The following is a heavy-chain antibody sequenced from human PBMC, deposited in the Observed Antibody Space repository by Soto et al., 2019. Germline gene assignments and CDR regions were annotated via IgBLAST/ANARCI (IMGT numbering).Heavy chain of an antibody. CDR3: ARGENYYDSSEDDAFDI. CDR1: GGSISSSSYS. J-gene: IGHJ3*02. V-gene: IGHV4-39*07. Sequence: SETLSLTCSVSGGSISSSSYSWGWIRQPPGKGLEWIGTIYYSGSTNYNPSLKGRVTISADTPKNQFSLKLNSVTAADTAVYYCARGENYYDSSEDDAFDIWGQGTMVTV. CDR2: IYYSGST. D-gene: IGHD3-22*01.